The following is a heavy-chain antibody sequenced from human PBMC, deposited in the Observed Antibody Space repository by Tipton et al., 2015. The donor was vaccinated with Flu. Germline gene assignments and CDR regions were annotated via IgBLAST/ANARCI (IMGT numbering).Heavy chain of an antibody. V-gene: IGHV4-39*07. CDR3: ARRGIVVVRRSDAFDI. J-gene: IGHJ3*02. CDR1: GGSISSSSYY. Sequence: GLVKPSETLSLTCTVSGGSISSSSYYWGWIRQPPGKGLEWIGSIYYSGSTYYNPSLKSRVTISVGTSKNQSSLKLSSVTAADTAVYYCARRGIVVVRRSDAFDIWGQGTMVTVSS. CDR2: IYYSGST. D-gene: IGHD3-22*01.